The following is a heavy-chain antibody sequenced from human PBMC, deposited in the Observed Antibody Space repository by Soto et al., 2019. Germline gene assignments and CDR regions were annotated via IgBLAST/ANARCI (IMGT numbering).Heavy chain of an antibody. Sequence: GSLRLSCAASGFTFSSYWMSWVRQAPGKGLEWVANRKQDGSEKYYVDSVKGRFTISRDNAKNSLYLQMNSLRAEDTAVYYCARDRKSDYDYVWGSYRYSPWGMDVWGQGTTVTVS. J-gene: IGHJ6*02. D-gene: IGHD3-16*02. V-gene: IGHV3-7*03. CDR1: GFTFSSYW. CDR2: RKQDGSEK. CDR3: ARDRKSDYDYVWGSYRYSPWGMDV.